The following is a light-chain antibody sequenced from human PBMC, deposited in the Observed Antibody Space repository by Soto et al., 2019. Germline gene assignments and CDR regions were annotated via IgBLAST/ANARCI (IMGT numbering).Light chain of an antibody. CDR3: CSYAGSSTLL. CDR1: SSDVGSYNL. J-gene: IGLJ3*02. CDR2: EGS. Sequence: QSALTQPASVSGSPGQSITISCTGTSSDVGSYNLVSWYQQHPGKAPKLMIYEGSKRPSGLSDRFSGSKSGNTASLTISGLQAEDGADYYCCSYAGSSTLLFGGGTKLTVL. V-gene: IGLV2-23*01.